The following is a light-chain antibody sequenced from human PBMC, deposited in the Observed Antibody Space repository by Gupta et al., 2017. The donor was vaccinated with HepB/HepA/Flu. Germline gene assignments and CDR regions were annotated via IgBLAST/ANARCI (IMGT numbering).Light chain of an antibody. CDR1: QGISSY. Sequence: IQLAQSPSFLYASVGDRVSITCRASQGISSYLAWYQQKPGKAPKLLIYDASTLQSGVPSRFISSGSVTEFTLTISSLQPEDFATYYCQQLNSYPPFTFGPGTKVDIK. CDR2: DAS. J-gene: IGKJ3*01. V-gene: IGKV1-9*01. CDR3: QQLNSYPPFT.